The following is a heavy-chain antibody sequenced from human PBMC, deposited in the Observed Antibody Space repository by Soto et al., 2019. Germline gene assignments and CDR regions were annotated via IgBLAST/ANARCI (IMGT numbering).Heavy chain of an antibody. CDR2: IYHSGST. D-gene: IGHD3-16*02. V-gene: IGHV4-4*02. CDR1: GGSISSTNW. CDR3: AIGLSTLSPLDY. J-gene: IGHJ4*02. Sequence: QVQLQESGPGLVKPSGTLSLTCAVSGGSISSTNWWSWVRQPPGKGLEWIGEIYHSGSTNYNPSLQSRVTISVDKSKNQFSLKLRSVTAADTAVYYCAIGLSTLSPLDYWGQGTLVTVSS.